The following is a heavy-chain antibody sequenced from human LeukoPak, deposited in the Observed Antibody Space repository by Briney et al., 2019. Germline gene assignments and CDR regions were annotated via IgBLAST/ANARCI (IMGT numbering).Heavy chain of an antibody. V-gene: IGHV4-59*01. CDR3: ARDVYYYDSSHSRAFDI. D-gene: IGHD3-22*01. CDR2: VYYSGST. CDR1: GVSISSYY. J-gene: IGHJ3*02. Sequence: SETLSLTCTVSGVSISSYYWSWIRQPPGKGLEWIGYVYYSGSTNYNPSLKSRVSISVDTSKNHFSLKLSSVTAADTAVYYCARDVYYYDSSHSRAFDIWGQGTMVTVSS.